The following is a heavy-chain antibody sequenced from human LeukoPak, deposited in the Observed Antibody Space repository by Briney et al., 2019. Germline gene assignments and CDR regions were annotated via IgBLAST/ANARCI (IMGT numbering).Heavy chain of an antibody. Sequence: ASVKVSCKASGYTFTSYYMHWVRQAPGQGLEWMGIINPSGGSTSYAQKFQGRVTMTRDTSTSTVYMELSSLRSEDTAVYYCARGYCSSTSCYTPLQSWFDPWGQGTLVTVSS. CDR2: INPSGGST. CDR1: GYTFTSYY. D-gene: IGHD2-2*02. CDR3: ARGYCSSTSCYTPLQSWFDP. J-gene: IGHJ5*02. V-gene: IGHV1-46*01.